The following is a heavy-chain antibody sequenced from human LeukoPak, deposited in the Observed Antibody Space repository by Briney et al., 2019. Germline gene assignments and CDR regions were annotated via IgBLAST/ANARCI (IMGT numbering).Heavy chain of an antibody. CDR2: ISGSGGST. Sequence: TGGSLRLSCVASGFSFSRPAMSWVRQAPGKGLEWVSAISGSGGSTYYADSVKGRFTISRDNSKNTLYLQMNSLRAEDTAVYYCATTSYDILGYHDYWGQGTLVTVSS. J-gene: IGHJ4*02. D-gene: IGHD3-9*01. V-gene: IGHV3-23*01. CDR1: GFSFSRPA. CDR3: ATTSYDILGYHDY.